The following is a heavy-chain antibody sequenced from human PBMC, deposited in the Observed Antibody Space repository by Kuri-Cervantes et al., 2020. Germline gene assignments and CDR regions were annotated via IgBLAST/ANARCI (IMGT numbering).Heavy chain of an antibody. CDR2: IYYSGST. V-gene: IGHV4-59*12. Sequence: SETLSLTCTVSGGSISSYYWSWIRQPPGKGLEWIGYIYYSGSTKYNPSLKSRVTISVDTSKNQFSLKLSSVTAADTAVYYCARGLTWGIQKDYWGQGTLVTVSS. CDR1: GGSISSYY. J-gene: IGHJ4*02. D-gene: IGHD5-18*01. CDR3: ARGLTWGIQKDY.